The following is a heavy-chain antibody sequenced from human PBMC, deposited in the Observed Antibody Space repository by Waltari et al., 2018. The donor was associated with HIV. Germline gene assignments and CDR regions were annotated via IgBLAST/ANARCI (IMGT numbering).Heavy chain of an antibody. V-gene: IGHV3-74*01. Sequence: QLVSAGGGLVRPGGSLRFCSSASGLPFNNYRLPCFRKAPRQGLVWVSRIDTNGGITSYVDSVKGRFTISRDKAKNTLYLQMNTLRAEDTSVYYCVRGSSGWIGVDYWGQGVLVTVSS. D-gene: IGHD6-25*01. J-gene: IGHJ4*02. CDR1: GLPFNNYR. CDR2: IDTNGGIT. CDR3: VRGSSGWIGVDY.